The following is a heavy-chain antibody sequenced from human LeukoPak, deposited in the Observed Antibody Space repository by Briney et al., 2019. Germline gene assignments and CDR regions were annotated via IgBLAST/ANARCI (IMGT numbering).Heavy chain of an antibody. CDR3: ARGGYYYDSSGYFPSMDV. J-gene: IGHJ6*03. CDR2: ISYSGST. V-gene: IGHV4-30-4*07. D-gene: IGHD3-22*01. Sequence: SETLSLTCAVSGGSISSGGYSWSWIRQPPGKGLEWIGYISYSGSTYNNPSLKGRVSISMDTSKNQFSLKLSSVTAADTAVYYCARGGYYYDSSGYFPSMDVWGKGTTVTDSS. CDR1: GGSISSGGYS.